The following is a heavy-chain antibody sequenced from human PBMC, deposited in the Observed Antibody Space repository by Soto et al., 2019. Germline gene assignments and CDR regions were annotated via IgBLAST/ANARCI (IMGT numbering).Heavy chain of an antibody. V-gene: IGHV1-18*01. Sequence: QDQLVQSGVEVKKPGASVKVSCKASGYSFTNYGITWVRQAPVQGFECMGWISAYNGNTKYAQKLEGRVTMTTDASTSTAYLELRSLTSDDTAVYYCARDRGVAPPVAGNTHYYYYMDVWGKGTTVTVSS. CDR3: ARDRGVAPPVAGNTHYYYYMDV. CDR2: ISAYNGNT. J-gene: IGHJ6*03. D-gene: IGHD6-19*01. CDR1: GYSFTNYG.